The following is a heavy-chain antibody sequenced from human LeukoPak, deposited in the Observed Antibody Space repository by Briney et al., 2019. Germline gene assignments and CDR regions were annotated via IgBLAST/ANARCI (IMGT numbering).Heavy chain of an antibody. J-gene: IGHJ5*02. CDR1: GGSFSGYY. D-gene: IGHD5-12*01. V-gene: IGHV4-34*01. CDR3: ARGARTPSGYGSRTAGRANWFDP. Sequence: SETLSLTCAVYGGSFSGYYWSWIRQPPGKGLEWIGEINHSGSINYNPSLKSRVTISVDTSKNQFSLKLSSVTAADTAVYYCARGARTPSGYGSRTAGRANWFDPWGQGTLVTVSS. CDR2: INHSGSI.